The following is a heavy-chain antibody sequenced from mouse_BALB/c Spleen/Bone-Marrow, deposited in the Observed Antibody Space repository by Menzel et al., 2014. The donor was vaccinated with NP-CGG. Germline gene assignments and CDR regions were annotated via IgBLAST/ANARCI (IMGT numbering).Heavy chain of an antibody. CDR3: TRVNEYGRAWFAY. J-gene: IGHJ3*01. CDR2: IYPVSGST. CDR1: GYTFTSYW. D-gene: IGHD5-2*01. Sequence: LQQSGSELVRPGASVELSCKASGYTFTSYWMHWGKQRPGQGLEWIGSIYPVSGSTNYDEKFKSKATLTVDTSSSTAYMQLSSLTSEDSAVYYCTRVNEYGRAWFAYWGQGTLVTVSA. V-gene: IGHV1S22*01.